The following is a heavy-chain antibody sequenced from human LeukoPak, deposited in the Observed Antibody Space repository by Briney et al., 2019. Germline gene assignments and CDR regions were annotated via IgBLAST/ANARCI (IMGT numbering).Heavy chain of an antibody. V-gene: IGHV3-23*01. CDR3: AKPSRGATNY. D-gene: IGHD1-26*01. J-gene: IGHJ4*02. CDR1: GFTFSSYA. CDR2: ISGSGGST. Sequence: GGSLRLSCAASGFTFSSYAMSWVRQAPGKGLEWVSAISGSGGSTYYADSVKGRFTISRDNSKNALYLRMNSLRAEDTAVYYCAKPSRGATNYWGQGTLVTVSS.